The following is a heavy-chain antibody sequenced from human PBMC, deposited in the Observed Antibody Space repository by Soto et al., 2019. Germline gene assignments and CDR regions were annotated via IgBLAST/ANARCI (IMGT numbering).Heavy chain of an antibody. CDR3: ARDGIVVVVAATPPYYYGMDV. D-gene: IGHD2-15*01. CDR2: ISAYNGNT. CDR1: GYTFTGYG. V-gene: IGHV1-18*04. J-gene: IGHJ6*02. Sequence: GASVKVSCKASGYTFTGYGISWVRQAPGQGLEWMGWISAYNGNTNYAQKLQGRVTMTTDTSTSTAYMELRSLRSDDTAVYYCARDGIVVVVAATPPYYYGMDVWGQGTTVTVSS.